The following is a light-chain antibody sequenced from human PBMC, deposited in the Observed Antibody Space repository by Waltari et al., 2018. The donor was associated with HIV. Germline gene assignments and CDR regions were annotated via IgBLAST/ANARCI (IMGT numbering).Light chain of an antibody. CDR3: ATWDDSLGFWL. CDR1: RSNIGTNY. CDR2: RND. Sequence: QSVLTQPPSASGTPGQRVTISCSGSRSNIGTNYVYWDRPVPGTAPNLLLYRNDQRRSGVPERFSGSKSGTSASASISGLLSEVESDDHCATWDDSLGFWLFGGGTKLTVL. V-gene: IGLV1-47*01. J-gene: IGLJ3*02.